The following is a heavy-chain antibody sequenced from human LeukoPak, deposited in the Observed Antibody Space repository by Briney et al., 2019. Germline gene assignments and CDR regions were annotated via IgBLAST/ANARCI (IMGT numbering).Heavy chain of an antibody. V-gene: IGHV3-23*01. Sequence: PGGSLRPSCAASGFTFSSYAMSWVRQAPGKGLEWVSAISGSGGSTYYADSVKGRFTISRDNSKNTLYLQMNSLRAEDTAVYYCAKVSGYDFGPFDYWGQGTLVTVSS. CDR2: ISGSGGST. J-gene: IGHJ4*02. D-gene: IGHD5-12*01. CDR3: AKVSGYDFGPFDY. CDR1: GFTFSSYA.